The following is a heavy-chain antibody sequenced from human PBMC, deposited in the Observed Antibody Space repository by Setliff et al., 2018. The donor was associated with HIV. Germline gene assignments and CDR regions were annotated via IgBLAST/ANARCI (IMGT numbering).Heavy chain of an antibody. D-gene: IGHD2-2*01. CDR2: INPSGGTI. CDR3: ARNGIQYQVLPNWFDP. V-gene: IGHV1-46*01. CDR1: GYRFTSYY. Sequence: ASVKVSCKASGYRFTSYYIHWVRQAPGQGLEWMGIINPSGGTINYSQKFQGRVTMTRDTSTSTVHMELSSLISEDTALYYCARNGIQYQVLPNWFDPWGQGTLVTVSS. J-gene: IGHJ5*02.